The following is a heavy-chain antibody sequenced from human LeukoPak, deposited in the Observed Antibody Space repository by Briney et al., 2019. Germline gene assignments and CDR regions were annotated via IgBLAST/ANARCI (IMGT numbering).Heavy chain of an antibody. Sequence: PGGSLRLSCAASGFTFSSYWMSWIRQSPGKGLEWIGEINHSGSTNYNPSLKSRVTISVDTSKNQFSLRLNSVTAADTAVYYCARRPPNSGSYGGPSGLDYWGQGTLVTVSS. D-gene: IGHD1-26*01. V-gene: IGHV4-34*01. CDR2: INHSGST. CDR1: GFTFSSYW. J-gene: IGHJ4*02. CDR3: ARRPPNSGSYGGPSGLDY.